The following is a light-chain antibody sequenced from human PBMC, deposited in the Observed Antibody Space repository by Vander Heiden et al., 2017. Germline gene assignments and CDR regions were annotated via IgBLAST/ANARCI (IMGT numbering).Light chain of an antibody. CDR3: LQDYSYPWA. J-gene: IGKJ1*01. CDR2: AAS. V-gene: IGKV1-6*02. CDR1: QDITYD. Sequence: AVQVTQSPSSLSASVGDRVTITCRSSQDITYDLAWFQQKPGKPPELLIYAASTLQTGVPSRFSDSGSGRDFTLTISSLQPEDYATYYCLQDYSYPWAFGQGTRV.